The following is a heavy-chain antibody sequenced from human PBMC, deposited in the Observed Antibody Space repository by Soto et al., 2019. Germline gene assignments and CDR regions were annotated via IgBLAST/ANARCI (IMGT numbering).Heavy chain of an antibody. J-gene: IGHJ4*02. CDR3: AKSITARPFDY. CDR1: GFTFSSYA. D-gene: IGHD6-6*01. CDR2: ISGSGGNT. Sequence: PRGSLRLSCTASGFTFSSYAMSWVRQAPGKGLEWVSAISGSGGNTYYADSVKGRFTISRDNSKNTLYLQMNSLRAEDTAVYYCAKSITARPFDYWGQGALVTVSS. V-gene: IGHV3-23*01.